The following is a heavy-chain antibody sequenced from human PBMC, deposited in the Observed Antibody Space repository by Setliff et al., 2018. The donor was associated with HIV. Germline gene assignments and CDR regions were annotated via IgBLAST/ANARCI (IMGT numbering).Heavy chain of an antibody. Sequence: SETLSLTCAVYNGSFSGYYWTWIRQPPGKGLEWIGEINHSGSTNYSPSLKSRVTISVDASRNQFSLRLSSVTAADTAVYYCARVTRETDCSSTSCSYWYFDLWGRGTLVTVSS. CDR2: INHSGST. V-gene: IGHV4-34*01. D-gene: IGHD2-2*01. CDR1: NGSFSGYY. J-gene: IGHJ2*01. CDR3: ARVTRETDCSSTSCSYWYFDL.